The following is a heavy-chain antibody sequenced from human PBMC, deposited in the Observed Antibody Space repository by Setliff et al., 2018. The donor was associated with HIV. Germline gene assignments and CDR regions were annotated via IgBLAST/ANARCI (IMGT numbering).Heavy chain of an antibody. J-gene: IGHJ4*02. V-gene: IGHV4-31*03. D-gene: IGHD3-10*01. CDR3: AIIRVNGSPY. Sequence: SETLSLTCTVSGDSITNGGFYWSWIRQHPGKGLEWIGYMYYSGNTFYNPSLKSRSILSVDTSKNEFSLNLTSVTAADTAVYFCAIIRVNGSPYWGQGTPVTVSS. CDR1: GDSITNGGFY. CDR2: MYYSGNT.